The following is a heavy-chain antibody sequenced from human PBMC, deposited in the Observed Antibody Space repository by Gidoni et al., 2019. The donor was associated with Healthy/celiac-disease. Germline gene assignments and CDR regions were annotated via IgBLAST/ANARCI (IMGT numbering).Heavy chain of an antibody. CDR3: ARHGGYCTNGVCYTTGAFDI. CDR2: IYYSGST. V-gene: IGHV4-39*01. J-gene: IGHJ3*02. Sequence: QLHLQESGPGLVKPSETLSLTCTVSGGSISSSRYYWGWIRQPPGKGLEWIGSIYYSGSTYYNPSLKSRVTISVDTSKNQFSLKLSSVTAADTAVYYCARHGGYCTNGVCYTTGAFDIWGQGTMVTVSS. D-gene: IGHD2-8*01. CDR1: GGSISSSRYY.